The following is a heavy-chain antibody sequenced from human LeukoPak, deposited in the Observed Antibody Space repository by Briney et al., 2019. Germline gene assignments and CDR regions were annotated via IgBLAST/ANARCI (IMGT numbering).Heavy chain of an antibody. D-gene: IGHD5-18*01. V-gene: IGHV1-18*01. Sequence: ASVKVSCKASGYTFTSYGISWVRQAPGQGLEWKGWISAYNGNTNYAQEVQGRVTMTTDTSTSTSYMELKSLTSDDTAVYYCAREYSYGTTSLNWFDPWGQGTLVIVSS. CDR3: AREYSYGTTSLNWFDP. CDR1: GYTFTSYG. CDR2: ISAYNGNT. J-gene: IGHJ5*02.